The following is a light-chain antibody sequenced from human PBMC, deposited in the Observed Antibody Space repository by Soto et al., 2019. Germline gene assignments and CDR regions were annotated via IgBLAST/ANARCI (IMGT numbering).Light chain of an antibody. CDR2: GAS. CDR1: QDLTDRY. V-gene: IGKV3-20*01. Sequence: EIVLTQSPGTLSLSPGERYTLSCMANQDLTDRYLAWYQQKPAQAPRLLIYGASSRATGIPDRFSGSGSGTDFTLTISRLEPEDFAVYYCQQYGSSPRTVGQGTKVEIK. CDR3: QQYGSSPRT. J-gene: IGKJ1*01.